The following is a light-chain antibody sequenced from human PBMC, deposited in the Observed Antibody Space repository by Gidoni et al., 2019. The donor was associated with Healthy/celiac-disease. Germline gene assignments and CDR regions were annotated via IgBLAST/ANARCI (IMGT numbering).Light chain of an antibody. CDR2: GAS. Sequence: EIVMTQSPATLSVSPGERATLSCRASQSVSSNLAWDQQKPGQAPRLLIYGASTRATGIPARFSGSGSGTEFTLTISSLQSEDFAVYYCQQYNNWHPLTFGGGTKVEIK. CDR3: QQYNNWHPLT. CDR1: QSVSSN. J-gene: IGKJ4*01. V-gene: IGKV3-15*01.